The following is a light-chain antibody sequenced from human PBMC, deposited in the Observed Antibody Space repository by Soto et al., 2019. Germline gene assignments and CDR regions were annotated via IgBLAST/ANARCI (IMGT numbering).Light chain of an antibody. V-gene: IGKV1-39*01. J-gene: IGKJ4*01. CDR2: AAS. CDR1: QSISSY. Sequence: DIQMTQSPSSLSASVGDRVTITCRASQSISSYLNWYQQKPGKAPKILIYAASSLQSGVPSRLSGSGSGTDFTLTISSLQPEDFATYYCQEGSTLLTFGGGTKVDIK. CDR3: QEGSTLLT.